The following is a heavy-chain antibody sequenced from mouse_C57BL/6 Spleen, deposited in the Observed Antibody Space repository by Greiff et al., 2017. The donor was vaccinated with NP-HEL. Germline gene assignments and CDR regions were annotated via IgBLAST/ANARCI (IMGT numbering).Heavy chain of an antibody. CDR1: GFNIKDDY. V-gene: IGHV14-4*01. Sequence: EVQLQQSGAELVRPGASVKLSCTASGFNIKDDYMHWVKQRPEQGLEWIGWFDPENGDTEYASKFQGKATITADTSSNTAYLQLSSLTSEDTAVYYCTTYGNYVMDYWGQGTSVTVSS. CDR3: TTYGNYVMDY. D-gene: IGHD2-1*01. CDR2: FDPENGDT. J-gene: IGHJ4*01.